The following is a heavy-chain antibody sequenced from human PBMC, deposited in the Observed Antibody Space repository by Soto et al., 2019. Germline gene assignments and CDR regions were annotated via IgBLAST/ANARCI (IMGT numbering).Heavy chain of an antibody. V-gene: IGHV3-30*18. CDR1: GFTFSSYG. D-gene: IGHD2-21*02. CDR2: ISYDGSNK. CDR3: AKDDRPVVVTAILLPPRGSMDV. J-gene: IGHJ6*02. Sequence: GGSLRLSCAASGFTFSSYGMHWVRQAPGKGLEWVAVISYDGSNKYYADSVKGRFTISRDNSKNTLYLQMNSLRAEDTAVYYCAKDDRPVVVTAILLPPRGSMDVWGQGTTVTVSS.